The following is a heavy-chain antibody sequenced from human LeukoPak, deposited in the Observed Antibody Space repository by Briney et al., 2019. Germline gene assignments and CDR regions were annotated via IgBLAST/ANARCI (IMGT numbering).Heavy chain of an antibody. CDR2: IYYSGST. CDR1: GGSISSSSYY. Sequence: SETLSLTCTVSGGSISSSSYYWGWIRQPPGKGLEWIGSIYYSGSTYYNPSFKSRVTISVDTSKNQFSLKLSSVTAADTATYYCARHTYGSGSPAFYFDYWGQGTLVTVSS. D-gene: IGHD3-10*01. V-gene: IGHV4-39*01. J-gene: IGHJ4*02. CDR3: ARHTYGSGSPAFYFDY.